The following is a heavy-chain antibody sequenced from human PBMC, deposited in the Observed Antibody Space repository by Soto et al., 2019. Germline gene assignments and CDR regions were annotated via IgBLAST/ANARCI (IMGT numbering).Heavy chain of an antibody. CDR2: ISYDGSNK. V-gene: IGHV3-30*18. J-gene: IGHJ4*02. CDR3: AKVGQQLADY. Sequence: QVQLVEAGGCVVQPGRSLRLSCAASGFTFSSYGMHWVRQAPGKGLEWVAVISYDGSNKYYADSVKGRFTISRDNSKNTLYLQMNSLRAEDTAVYYCAKVGQQLADYWGQGTLVTVSS. D-gene: IGHD6-13*01. CDR1: GFTFSSYG.